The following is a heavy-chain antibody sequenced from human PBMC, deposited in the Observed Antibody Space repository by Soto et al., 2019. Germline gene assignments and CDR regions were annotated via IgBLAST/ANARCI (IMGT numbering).Heavy chain of an antibody. CDR2: INPATGAA. J-gene: IGHJ3*02. D-gene: IGHD3-3*01. CDR1: GYPVTAYY. Sequence: QLHLVQSGAVVKKPGASVTVSCSASGYPVTAYYMHWVRQAPGRGLEWMGGINPATGAAKYTQTFPGRVTMTRDTSTSTVFMEPSGLTSEDTAVFYWARGGGVGVAGSAAFDMWGQGTLVTVSS. V-gene: IGHV1-2*02. CDR3: ARGGGVGVAGSAAFDM.